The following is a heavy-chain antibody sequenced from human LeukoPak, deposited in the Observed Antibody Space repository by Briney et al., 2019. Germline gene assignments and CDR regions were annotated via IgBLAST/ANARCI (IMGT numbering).Heavy chain of an antibody. V-gene: IGHV3-7*03. Sequence: GGSLRLSCAASGITFSSYWMSWVRQAPGKGLEWVANIKQDGSEKYYVDSVKGRFTISRDNAKNSLYLQMNSLRAEDTAVYYSGRGGYSYDAIFDYWGQGTLVTVSS. CDR1: GITFSSYW. CDR2: IKQDGSEK. D-gene: IGHD5-18*01. J-gene: IGHJ4*02. CDR3: GRGGYSYDAIFDY.